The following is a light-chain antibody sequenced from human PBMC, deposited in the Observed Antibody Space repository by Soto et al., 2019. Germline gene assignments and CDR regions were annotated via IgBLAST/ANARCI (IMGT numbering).Light chain of an antibody. CDR1: QSISSW. Sequence: DIQMNLSPSTVSASVGDRVTITCRASQSISSWLAWYQQKPGKAPKLLIYKASSLESGVPSRFSGSGSGTDFTFTISSLQPEDIATYYCQPYDNLPPIPFGQGTRPAIK. J-gene: IGKJ5*01. V-gene: IGKV1-5*03. CDR2: KAS. CDR3: QPYDNLPPIP.